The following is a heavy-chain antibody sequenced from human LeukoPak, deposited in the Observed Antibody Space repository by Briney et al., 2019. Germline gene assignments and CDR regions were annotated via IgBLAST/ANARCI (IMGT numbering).Heavy chain of an antibody. Sequence: SETLSLTCTVSGGSISSYYWSWIRQPPGKGLEWIGYIYYSGSTNYNPSLKSRVTISVDTSKNQFSLKLSSVTAADTAVYYCARLVYGQQLGGPLNWFDPWGQGTLVTVSS. CDR3: ARLVYGQQLGGPLNWFDP. CDR1: GGSISSYY. CDR2: IYYSGST. D-gene: IGHD6-13*01. V-gene: IGHV4-59*01. J-gene: IGHJ5*02.